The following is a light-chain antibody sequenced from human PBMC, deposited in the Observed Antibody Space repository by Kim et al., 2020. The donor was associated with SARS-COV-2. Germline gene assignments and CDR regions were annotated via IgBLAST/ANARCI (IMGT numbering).Light chain of an antibody. V-gene: IGLV4-60*03. CDR3: ETWDSNTRV. Sequence: QPVLTQSSSASASPGSSVKLTCTLSSGHSSYIIAWHQQQPGKAPRYLMKLESSGSYNKGSGVPDRFSGSSSGAGRYLTISNLQSEDEADYYCETWDSNTRVFGGGTQLTVL. CDR1: SGHSSYI. CDR2: LESSGSY. J-gene: IGLJ3*02.